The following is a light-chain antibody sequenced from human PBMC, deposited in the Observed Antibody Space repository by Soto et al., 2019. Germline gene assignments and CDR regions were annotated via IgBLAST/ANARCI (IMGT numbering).Light chain of an antibody. J-gene: IGLJ3*02. V-gene: IGLV2-11*01. Sequence: QSALTQPRSVSGSPGQSVTISCTGTSSDVGGYNYVSWYQQHPGKAPKLMIYYVSKRPSGVPDRFSGSKSGNTASLTISGVQAEDGTDYHCSSYAGSYPCVFGVGTQLTVL. CDR2: YVS. CDR1: SSDVGGYNY. CDR3: SSYAGSYPCV.